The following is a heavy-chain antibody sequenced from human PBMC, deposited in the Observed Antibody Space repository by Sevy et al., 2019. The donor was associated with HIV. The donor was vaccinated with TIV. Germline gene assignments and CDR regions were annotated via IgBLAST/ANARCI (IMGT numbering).Heavy chain of an antibody. J-gene: IGHJ1*01. CDR1: GGSISSSSYY. V-gene: IGHV4-39*01. Sequence: SETLSLTCTVFGGSISSSSYYWGWIRQPPGKGLEWIGSIYYSGSTYYNPSLKSRVTISVDTSKNQFSLKLSSVTAADTAVYYCARLIPQRITIFGVVTAEYFQHWGQGTLVTVSS. D-gene: IGHD3-3*01. CDR3: ARLIPQRITIFGVVTAEYFQH. CDR2: IYYSGST.